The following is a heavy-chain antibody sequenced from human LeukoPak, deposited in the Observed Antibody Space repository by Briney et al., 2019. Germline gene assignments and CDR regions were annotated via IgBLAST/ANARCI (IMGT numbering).Heavy chain of an antibody. V-gene: IGHV4-4*07. J-gene: IGHJ6*03. CDR1: GGSISSYY. CDR2: VYTSGST. CDR3: AREEEYAYYYYMDV. D-gene: IGHD2-2*01. Sequence: SESLSLTCTVSGGSISSYYWSWIRQPAGKGLEWIGRVYTSGSTNYNPSLKSRISISVDTSKNQFSLKLSSVTAADTAVYYCAREEEYAYYYYMDVWGKGTTVTVSS.